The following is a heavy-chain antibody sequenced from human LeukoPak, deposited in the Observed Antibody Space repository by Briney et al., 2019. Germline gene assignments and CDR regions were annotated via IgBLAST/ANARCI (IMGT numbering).Heavy chain of an antibody. CDR1: GFTFSSYS. V-gene: IGHV3-21*01. J-gene: IGHJ4*02. CDR3: ARDASGYYDSSGYYASYYFDY. Sequence: GGSLRLSCAASGFTFSSYSMTWVRQAPGKGLEWVSSISSSSYIYYADSVKGRFTISRDNAKNSLYLQMNSLRAEDTAVYYCARDASGYYDSSGYYASYYFDYWGQGTLVTVSS. CDR2: ISSSSYI. D-gene: IGHD3-22*01.